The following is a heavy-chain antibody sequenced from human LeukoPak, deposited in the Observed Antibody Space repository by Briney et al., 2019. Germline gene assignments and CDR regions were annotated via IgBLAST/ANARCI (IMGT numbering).Heavy chain of an antibody. D-gene: IGHD5-18*01. CDR1: GGTFSSYA. J-gene: IGHJ4*02. V-gene: IGHV1-69*05. CDR2: IIPIVGTA. Sequence: SVKVSCKASGGTFSSYAISWVRQAPGQGLEWMGRIIPIVGTANYAQKFQGRVTITTDESTSTAYMELSSLRSEDTAVYYCATEGGYSYGLWGQGTLVTVSS. CDR3: ATEGGYSYGL.